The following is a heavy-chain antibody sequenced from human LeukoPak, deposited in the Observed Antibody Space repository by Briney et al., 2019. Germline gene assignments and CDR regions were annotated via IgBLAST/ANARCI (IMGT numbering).Heavy chain of an antibody. V-gene: IGHV3-15*01. J-gene: IGHJ4*02. Sequence: GGSLRLSCAASGFTFSNAWMSWVRQAPGKGLEWVGRIKSKTDGGTTDYAAPVKGRFTISRDDSKNTLYLQMNSLKTEDTAVYYCTRRPDCGGDCRWGQGILVTVSS. CDR3: TRRPDCGGDCR. CDR1: GFTFSNAW. D-gene: IGHD2-21*02. CDR2: IKSKTDGGTT.